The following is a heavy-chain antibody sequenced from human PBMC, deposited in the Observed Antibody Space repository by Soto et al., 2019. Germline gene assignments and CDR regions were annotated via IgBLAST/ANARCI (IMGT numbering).Heavy chain of an antibody. V-gene: IGHV1-18*01. J-gene: IGHJ1*01. CDR3: ARVYYDSSGFYHEDH. CDR1: GYSFNNYL. CDR2: ISADNGNT. D-gene: IGHD3-22*01. Sequence: QVKLVQSGAEVKKPGASVMVSCQASGYSFNNYLISWVRQAPGQGPEWVGWISADNGNTNYGQKFLGRVTMTTDPSTSTAYMDLRSLRSDDTAVYYCARVYYDSSGFYHEDHWGQGTLVTVSS.